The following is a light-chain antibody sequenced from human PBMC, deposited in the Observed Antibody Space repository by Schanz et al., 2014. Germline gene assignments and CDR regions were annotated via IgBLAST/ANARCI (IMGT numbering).Light chain of an antibody. CDR1: QSVSSD. Sequence: EIVLTQSPGTLSLSPGERATLSCRASQSVSSDLAWYRLTPGQVPRLLIYGASTRATGIPDRFSGSGSGTEFTLTISSLQPDDFATYYCQQYNSYPLTFGGGTKVEIK. CDR2: GAS. J-gene: IGKJ4*01. V-gene: IGKV3D-15*01. CDR3: QQYNSYPLT.